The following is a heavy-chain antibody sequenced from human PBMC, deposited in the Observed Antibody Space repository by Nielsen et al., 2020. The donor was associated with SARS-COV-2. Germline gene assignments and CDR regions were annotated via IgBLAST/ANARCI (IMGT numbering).Heavy chain of an antibody. Sequence: GESLKISCAASGFTVSSNYMSWVRQAPGKGLVWVSRINSDGSSTSYADSVKGRFTISRDNAKNTLYLQMNSLRAEDTAVYYCARGRPGIAAAGLDYWGQGTLVTVSS. D-gene: IGHD6-13*01. CDR1: GFTVSSNY. CDR3: ARGRPGIAAAGLDY. J-gene: IGHJ4*02. V-gene: IGHV3-74*01. CDR2: INSDGSST.